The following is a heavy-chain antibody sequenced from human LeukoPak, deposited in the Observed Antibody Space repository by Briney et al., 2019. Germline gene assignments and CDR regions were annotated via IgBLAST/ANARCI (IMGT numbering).Heavy chain of an antibody. J-gene: IGHJ4*02. V-gene: IGHV3-11*04. D-gene: IGHD2-2*01. CDR1: GFTFSDYY. CDR2: ISSSGSTI. CDR3: ARASTRCSSTSCFDY. Sequence: GGSLRLSCAASGFTFSDYYMSWIRQAPGKGLEWVSYISSSGSTICYADSVKGRFTISRDNAKNSLYLQMNSLRAEDTAVYYCARASTRCSSTSCFDYWGQGTLVTVSS.